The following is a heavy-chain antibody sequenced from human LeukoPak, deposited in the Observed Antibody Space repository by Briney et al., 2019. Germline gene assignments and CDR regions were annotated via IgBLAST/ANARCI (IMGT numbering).Heavy chain of an antibody. Sequence: ASVKVSCKASGFTFTNYHMHWVRQAPGQGLEWVGLIRGTGDSPDYAQKFQGRVTVTCDTSTNTLYLELRSLKLEDTAVYYCARAPAGTLDFWGQGTTVTVSS. CDR2: IRGTGDSP. CDR1: GFTFTNYH. V-gene: IGHV1-46*01. D-gene: IGHD6-13*01. J-gene: IGHJ6*02. CDR3: ARAPAGTLDF.